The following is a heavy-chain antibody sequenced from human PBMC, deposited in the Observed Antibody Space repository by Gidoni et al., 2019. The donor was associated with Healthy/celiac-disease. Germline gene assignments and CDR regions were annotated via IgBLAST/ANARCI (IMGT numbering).Heavy chain of an antibody. CDR3: ARRDCGGNSGGDWYFDL. CDR1: GYFIRSSTW. J-gene: IGHJ2*01. D-gene: IGHD2-21*02. Sequence: QVQLQESGPGLVKPSDTLSLPCAVSGYFIRSSTWWGWTRQPPGKGLELIWYIYYSGSTYYNPSLKSRVTMSVDTSKNQFSLKLSSVTAVDTAVYYCARRDCGGNSGGDWYFDLWGRGTLVTVSS. V-gene: IGHV4-28*01. CDR2: IYYSGST.